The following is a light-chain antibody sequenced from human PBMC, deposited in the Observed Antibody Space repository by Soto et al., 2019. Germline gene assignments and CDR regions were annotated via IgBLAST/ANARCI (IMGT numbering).Light chain of an antibody. J-gene: IGKJ2*01. CDR1: KSVLYSSNNKNY. V-gene: IGKV4-1*01. CDR3: QQYYSTPPYT. Sequence: DIVMTQSPDSLAVSLGERATINCKCSKSVLYSSNNKNYLAWYQQKPGQPPKLLIYWASTRESGVPDRFSGSGSGTDFTLTISSLQAEDVAVYYCQQYYSTPPYTFGQGTKLEIK. CDR2: WAS.